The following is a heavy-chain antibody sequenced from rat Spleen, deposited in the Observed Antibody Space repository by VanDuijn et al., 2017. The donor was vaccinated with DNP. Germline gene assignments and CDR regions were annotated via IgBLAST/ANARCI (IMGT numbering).Heavy chain of an antibody. V-gene: IGHV5S23*01. D-gene: IGHD1-4*01. J-gene: IGHJ1*01. CDR3: ARATRGGVFPSYYWYFDF. CDR1: GFTFSNRW. Sequence: EVQLVESGGGLVQPGRSLKLSCAASGFTFSNRWMFWIRQAPGKGLEWMASINTDGGSTNYGDSVKGRFTISRDIAKSTLYLQMNSLRAEDMATYYCARATRGGVFPSYYWYFDFWGPGTMVTVSS. CDR2: INTDGGST.